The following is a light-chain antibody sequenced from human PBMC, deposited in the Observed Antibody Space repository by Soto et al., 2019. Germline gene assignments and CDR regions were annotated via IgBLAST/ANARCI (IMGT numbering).Light chain of an antibody. J-gene: IGLJ1*01. Sequence: QSVLTQPPSASGTPGQRVTISCSGSSSNIGSNTVNWYLQLPGTAPQLLIYNNNQRPSGVPARFSGSKSGTSASLAISGLQSADEADYYCAAWDDSLNGPLFGAGTKVTVL. V-gene: IGLV1-44*01. CDR2: NNN. CDR1: SSNIGSNT. CDR3: AAWDDSLNGPL.